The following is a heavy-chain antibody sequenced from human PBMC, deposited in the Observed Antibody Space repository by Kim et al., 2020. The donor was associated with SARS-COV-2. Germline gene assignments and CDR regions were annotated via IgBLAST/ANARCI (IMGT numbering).Heavy chain of an antibody. Sequence: SETLSLTCTVSGGSISSYYWSWIRQPPGKGLEWIGYINYIGSTKYNPSLKSRVTISVDTSKNQFSLKLSSVTAADTAVYYCASVVVVPAAPAGWFDPWG. CDR3: ASVVVVPAAPAGWFDP. V-gene: IGHV4-59*13. CDR1: GGSISSYY. J-gene: IGHJ5*02. CDR2: INYIGST. D-gene: IGHD2-2*01.